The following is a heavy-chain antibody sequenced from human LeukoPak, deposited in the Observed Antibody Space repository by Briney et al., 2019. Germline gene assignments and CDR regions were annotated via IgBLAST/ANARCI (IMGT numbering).Heavy chain of an antibody. Sequence: ASVKVSCKASGYTFTGYYMHWVRQAPGQGLEWMGWIYPNSGATKYAQKFQGRVTMTRDTSISTAYMELSGLRSDDTAVYYCGTLLSNGPFDYWGQGSLVTVSA. CDR3: GTLLSNGPFDY. CDR2: IYPNSGAT. V-gene: IGHV1-2*02. J-gene: IGHJ4*02. CDR1: GYTFTGYY.